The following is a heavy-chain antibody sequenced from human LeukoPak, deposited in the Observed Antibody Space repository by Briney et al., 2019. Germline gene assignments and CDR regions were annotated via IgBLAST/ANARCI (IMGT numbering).Heavy chain of an antibody. CDR3: ARSRMASGDVFDY. CDR1: GYTFNTYG. V-gene: IGHV1-18*01. Sequence: ASVKVSCKASGYTFNTYGFSWVRQAPGQGLEWMGWINAYNGNTNYAQKLQGRVTMTTDTSTSTAYMELRNLRSDDTAVYYCARSRMASGDVFDYWGQGTLVTVSS. CDR2: INAYNGNT. D-gene: IGHD5-24*01. J-gene: IGHJ4*02.